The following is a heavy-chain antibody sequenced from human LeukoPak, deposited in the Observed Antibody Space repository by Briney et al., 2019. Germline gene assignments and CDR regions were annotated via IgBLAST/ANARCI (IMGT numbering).Heavy chain of an antibody. D-gene: IGHD5-18*01. V-gene: IGHV6-1*01. J-gene: IGHJ3*01. CDR1: GDSVSSNSS. CDR2: TYYRSKWYN. Sequence: SQTLSLTCAISGDSVSSNSSWNWIRQSPSRGLEWLGRTYYRSKWYNDYVVSVKSRININPDTSKNQFSLQLNSMTPEDTAVYYCARGGQGDGYSADEAFDLWGQGTTVTVS. CDR3: ARGGQGDGYSADEAFDL.